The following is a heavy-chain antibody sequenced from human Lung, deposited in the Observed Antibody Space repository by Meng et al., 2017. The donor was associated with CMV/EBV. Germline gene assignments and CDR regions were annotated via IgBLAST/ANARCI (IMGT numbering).Heavy chain of an antibody. Sequence: QFHLLQCGPELKKPGASVMVSCKASGYTFGSYGICWVRQAPGQGLEWMGWFVNYVDTYPAPKFQGRVTMTTDTHTNTAFMELRSLTSDDTAVYYCASGTPGRSYCDYWGQGTLVTVSS. D-gene: IGHD2-15*01. CDR2: FVNYVDT. V-gene: IGHV1-18*01. J-gene: IGHJ4*02. CDR3: ASGTPGRSYCDY. CDR1: GYTFGSYG.